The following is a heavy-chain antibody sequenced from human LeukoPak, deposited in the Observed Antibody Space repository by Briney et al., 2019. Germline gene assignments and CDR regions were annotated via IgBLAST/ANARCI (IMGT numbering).Heavy chain of an antibody. CDR3: ARVKEEYYYDSSGYYYRDYYYYYMDV. J-gene: IGHJ6*03. CDR1: GYTFTSYG. D-gene: IGHD3-22*01. CDR2: ISAYNGNT. Sequence: ASVKVSCKASGYTFTSYGISWVRQAPGQGLEWMGWISAYNGNTNYAQKLQGRVTMTTDTSTSTAYMELRSLRSDDTAVYYCARVKEEYYYDSSGYYYRDYYYYYMDVWGKGTTVTVSS. V-gene: IGHV1-18*01.